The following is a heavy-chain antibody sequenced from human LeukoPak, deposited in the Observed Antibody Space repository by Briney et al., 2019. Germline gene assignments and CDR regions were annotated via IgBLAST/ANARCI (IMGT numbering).Heavy chain of an antibody. D-gene: IGHD2-15*01. CDR3: AREEAVGGSAFEGYYYYYGMDV. CDR2: ISYDGSNK. J-gene: IGHJ6*02. Sequence: GRSLRLSCAAPGFTFSSYGMHWVRQAPGKGLEWVAVISYDGSNKYYADSVKGRFTISRDNSKNTLYLQMNSLRAEDTAVYYCAREEAVGGSAFEGYYYYYGMDVWGQGTTVTVSS. CDR1: GFTFSSYG. V-gene: IGHV3-30*03.